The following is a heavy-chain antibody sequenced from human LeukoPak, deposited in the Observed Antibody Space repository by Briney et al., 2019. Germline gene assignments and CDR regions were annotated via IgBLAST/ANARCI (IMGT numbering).Heavy chain of an antibody. CDR3: SRAITYYDILTCYYIRWFDP. D-gene: IGHD3-9*01. CDR1: GGSISSYY. Sequence: SETLSLTCTVSGGSISSYYWSWIRQPPGKGLEWIGYIYYSGSTNYNPSLKSRVTISVDTSKNQFSLKLSSVTAADTAVYYCSRAITYYDILTCYYIRWFDPWGQGTLVTVSS. J-gene: IGHJ5*02. V-gene: IGHV4-59*01. CDR2: IYYSGST.